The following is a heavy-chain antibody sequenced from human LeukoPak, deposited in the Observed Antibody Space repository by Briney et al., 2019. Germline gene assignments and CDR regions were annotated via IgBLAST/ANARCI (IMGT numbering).Heavy chain of an antibody. J-gene: IGHJ5*02. CDR3: ARGSVSSWYWENWFDP. Sequence: GGSLRLSCAASGFTFSSYWMTWVRQAPGKGLEWVANIKQDGSEKYYVDSVKGRFTISRDNANNSLYLQMNSLRADDTAVYYCARGSVSSWYWENWFDPWGQGTLVTVSS. CDR1: GFTFSSYW. V-gene: IGHV3-7*01. CDR2: IKQDGSEK. D-gene: IGHD6-13*01.